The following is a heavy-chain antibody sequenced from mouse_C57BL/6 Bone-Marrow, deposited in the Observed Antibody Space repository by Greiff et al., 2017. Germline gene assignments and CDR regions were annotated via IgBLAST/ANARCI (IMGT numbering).Heavy chain of an antibody. CDR1: GFTFSSYA. J-gene: IGHJ2*01. Sequence: EVNLVESGEGLVKPGGSLKLSCAASGFTFSSYAMSWVRQTPEKRLEWVAYISSGGDYIYYADPVKGRFTISRDNARNTLYLQMSSLKSEDTAMYCCTGLYYGSSYYFDYWGQGTTLTVSS. CDR2: ISSGGDYI. D-gene: IGHD1-1*01. CDR3: TGLYYGSSYYFDY. V-gene: IGHV5-9-1*02.